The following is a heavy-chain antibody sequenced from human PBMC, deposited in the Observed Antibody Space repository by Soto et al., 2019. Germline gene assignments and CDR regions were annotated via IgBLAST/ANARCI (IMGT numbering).Heavy chain of an antibody. D-gene: IGHD5-18*01. CDR3: VEGYSYGYFDY. Sequence: PGGSLRLSCAASVFTFSSYSMNWVRQSPGKGLEWVSSISSSSSYIYYADSVKGRFTISRDKAKNSLYLQMNSLRAEDTAVYYCVEGYSYGYFDYWGQGTLVTVSS. CDR1: VFTFSSYS. CDR2: ISSSSSYI. J-gene: IGHJ4*02. V-gene: IGHV3-21*01.